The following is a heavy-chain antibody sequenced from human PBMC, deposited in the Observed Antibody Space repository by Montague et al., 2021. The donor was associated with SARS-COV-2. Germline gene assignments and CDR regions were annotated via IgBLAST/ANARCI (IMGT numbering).Heavy chain of an antibody. Sequence: SLRLSCAASGFSFSSYSMHWVRQAPGKGLEWVAVISQDGSKKYYVDSVKGRFTISRDNSKNTLYLQMNSLRAEDTAVYYCARACSGSYYGHFDYWGQGTLVTVSS. D-gene: IGHD1-26*01. J-gene: IGHJ4*02. V-gene: IGHV3-30-3*01. CDR2: ISQDGSKK. CDR1: GFSFSSYS. CDR3: ARACSGSYYGHFDY.